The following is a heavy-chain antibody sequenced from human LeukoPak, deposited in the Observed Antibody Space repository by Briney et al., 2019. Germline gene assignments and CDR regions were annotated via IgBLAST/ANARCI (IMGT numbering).Heavy chain of an antibody. CDR1: GYTFTGYY. J-gene: IGHJ4*02. CDR3: ARARTPSDFWSGYGGSKFDY. V-gene: IGHV1-2*02. D-gene: IGHD3-3*01. CDR2: INPNSGGT. Sequence: ASVKVSCKASGYTFTGYYMHWVRQAPGQGLEWMGWINPNSGGTNYAQKFQGRVTMTRDTSISTAYMELSRLRSEDTAVYYCARARTPSDFWSGYGGSKFDYWGQGTLVTVSS.